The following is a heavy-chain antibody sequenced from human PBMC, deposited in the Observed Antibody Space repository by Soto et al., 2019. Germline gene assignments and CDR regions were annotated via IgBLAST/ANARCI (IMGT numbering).Heavy chain of an antibody. CDR3: ARMDIVVVPAAIEPGGPDY. CDR1: GYSISSGYY. CDR2: IYHSGST. D-gene: IGHD2-2*02. Sequence: PSETLSLTCAVSGYSISSGYYWGWIRQPPGKGLEWIGSIYHSGSTYYNPALKSRVTISVDTSKNQFSLKLSSVTAADTAVYYCARMDIVVVPAAIEPGGPDYWGQGTLVTVSS. J-gene: IGHJ4*02. V-gene: IGHV4-38-2*01.